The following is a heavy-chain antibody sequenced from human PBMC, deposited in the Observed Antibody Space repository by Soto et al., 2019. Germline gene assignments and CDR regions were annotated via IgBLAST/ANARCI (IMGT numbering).Heavy chain of an antibody. V-gene: IGHV1-69*12. Sequence: QVQLVQSGAEVKKPGSSVKVSCKASGATFSSYAISWVRQAPGQGLEWMGGIIPIFGTANYAQKFQGRVTITADESTSTAYMELSSLRSEDTAVYYCARERHDSSGYYYFDYWGQGTLVTVSS. CDR1: GATFSSYA. CDR2: IIPIFGTA. D-gene: IGHD3-22*01. J-gene: IGHJ4*02. CDR3: ARERHDSSGYYYFDY.